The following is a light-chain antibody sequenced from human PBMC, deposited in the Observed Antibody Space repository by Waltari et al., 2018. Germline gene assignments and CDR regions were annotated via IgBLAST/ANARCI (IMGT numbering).Light chain of an antibody. CDR1: NIGRYS. CDR3: QVWHAAIDPGV. J-gene: IGLJ1*01. CDR2: CDC. Sequence: SYVPNQPPSVSVAPGETARSTCGEDNIGRYSVHWYQQKPGQAPVLVIFCDCDRPSGIPERFSGSNSGNTATLTITRVEAGNEANYYCQVWHAAIDPGVFGTGTEVSVL. V-gene: IGLV3-21*04.